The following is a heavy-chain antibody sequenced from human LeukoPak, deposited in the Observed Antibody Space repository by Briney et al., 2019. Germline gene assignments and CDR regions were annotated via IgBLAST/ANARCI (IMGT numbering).Heavy chain of an antibody. D-gene: IGHD3-22*01. Sequence: SETLSLTCAVYGGSFSGYYWSWIRQPPGKGLEWIGEINHSGSTNYNPSLKSRVTISVDTSKNQFSLKLSSMTAADTAVYYCARSGLPDYYDSSGYSGYFDHWGQGTLVTVSS. CDR3: ARSGLPDYYDSSGYSGYFDH. J-gene: IGHJ4*02. CDR2: INHSGST. V-gene: IGHV4-34*01. CDR1: GGSFSGYY.